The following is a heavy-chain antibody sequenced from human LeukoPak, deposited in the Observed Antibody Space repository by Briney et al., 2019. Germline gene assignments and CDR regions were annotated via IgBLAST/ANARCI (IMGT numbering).Heavy chain of an antibody. Sequence: PGGTLRPSCAASGFVFSDYGMHWVRQAPGKGLEWVAFIRYDGSNKYYADSVKGRFTISRDNSKNTLYLQMNSLRAEDTAVYYCAKDEAPGYDSSGYYDWGQGTLVTVSS. CDR2: IRYDGSNK. CDR1: GFVFSDYG. D-gene: IGHD3-22*01. CDR3: AKDEAPGYDSSGYYD. J-gene: IGHJ4*02. V-gene: IGHV3-30*02.